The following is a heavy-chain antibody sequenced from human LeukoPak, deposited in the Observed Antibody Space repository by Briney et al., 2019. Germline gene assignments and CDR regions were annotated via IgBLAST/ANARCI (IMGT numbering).Heavy chain of an antibody. D-gene: IGHD6-13*01. J-gene: IGHJ5*02. CDR2: IYYSGST. V-gene: IGHV4-59*01. Sequence: SETLSLTCTVSGDSISNFYWSWIRQPPGKGLDWIGYIYYSGSTNYNPSLKSRVTISVDTSKNQFSLKLSSVTAADTAVYYCARRSSSWKNWFDPWGQGTLVTVSS. CDR3: ARRSSSWKNWFDP. CDR1: GDSISNFY.